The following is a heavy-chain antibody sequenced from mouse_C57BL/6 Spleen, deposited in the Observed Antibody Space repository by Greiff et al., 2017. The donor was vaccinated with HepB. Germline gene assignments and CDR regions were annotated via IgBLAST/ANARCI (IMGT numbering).Heavy chain of an antibody. CDR3: TSGGIYYYGSSFDY. CDR1: GYTFTDYE. J-gene: IGHJ2*01. Sequence: QVQLQQSGAELVRPGASVTLSCKASGYTFTDYEMHWVKQTPVHGLEWIGAIDPETGGTAYNQKFKGKAIMTADKSSSTAYMELRSLTSEDSAVSYCTSGGIYYYGSSFDYWGQGTTLTVSS. CDR2: IDPETGGT. V-gene: IGHV1-15*01. D-gene: IGHD1-1*01.